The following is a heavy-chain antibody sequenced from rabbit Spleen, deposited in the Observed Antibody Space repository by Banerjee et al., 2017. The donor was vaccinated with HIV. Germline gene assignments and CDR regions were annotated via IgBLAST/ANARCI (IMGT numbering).Heavy chain of an antibody. J-gene: IGHJ4*01. CDR1: GLDLSSRYW. CDR2: IDVAKSDDT. V-gene: IGHV1S40*01. D-gene: IGHD4-2*01. CDR3: SRDTAGREDFNL. Sequence: QSLEESGGDLVKPGASLTLTCKASGLDLSSRYWICWVRQAPGKGLEWIACIDVAKSDDTYYANREKDRFTISKTTSTAVALQVPKLPAADTAAYFCSRDTAGREDFNLWGQGTLVTVS.